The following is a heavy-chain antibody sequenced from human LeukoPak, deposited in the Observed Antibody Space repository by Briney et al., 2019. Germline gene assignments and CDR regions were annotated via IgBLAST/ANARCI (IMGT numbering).Heavy chain of an antibody. CDR1: GYTFTGYY. J-gene: IGHJ4*02. CDR3: AREGHNGRISSKNFDY. V-gene: IGHV1-2*02. Sequence: ASVKVSCKASGYTFTGYYMHWVRQAPGQGLEWMGWIYPDSGGTSYAQRFQGRVSMTRDTSITTAYMELSRLTSGDTAVYYCAREGHNGRISSKNFDYWGQGTLVTVSS. D-gene: IGHD1-26*01. CDR2: IYPDSGGT.